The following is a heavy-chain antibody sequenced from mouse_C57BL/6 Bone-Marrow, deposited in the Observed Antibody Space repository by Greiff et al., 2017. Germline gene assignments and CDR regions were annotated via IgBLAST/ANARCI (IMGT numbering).Heavy chain of an antibody. CDR1: GYAFSSYW. J-gene: IGHJ4*01. D-gene: IGHD2-4*01. V-gene: IGHV1-80*01. CDR3: ASPMDDYDLYYAMDY. CDR2: IYPGDGDT. Sequence: QVQLKQSGAELVKPGASVKISCKASGYAFSSYWMNWVKQRPGKGLEWIGQIYPGDGDTNYNGKFKGKATLTADKSSSTAYMQLSSLTSEDSAVYFCASPMDDYDLYYAMDYWGQGTSVTVSS.